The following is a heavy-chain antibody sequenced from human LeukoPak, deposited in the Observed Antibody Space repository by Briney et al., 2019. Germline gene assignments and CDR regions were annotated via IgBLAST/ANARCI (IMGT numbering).Heavy chain of an antibody. CDR3: AKASLPYSFQH. CDR1: GVTFSSYA. D-gene: IGHD5-12*01. Sequence: GGSLRLSCAASGVTFSSYAMSWVRQAPGKGLEWVSAISGSGGSTYYADSVKGRFTISRDNSKNTLYLQTNSLSAEDTAVYYCAKASLPYSFQHWGQGTLVTVSS. CDR2: ISGSGGST. V-gene: IGHV3-23*01. J-gene: IGHJ1*01.